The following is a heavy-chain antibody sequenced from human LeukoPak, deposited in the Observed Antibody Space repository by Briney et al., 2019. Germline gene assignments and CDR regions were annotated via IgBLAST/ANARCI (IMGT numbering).Heavy chain of an antibody. J-gene: IGHJ4*02. CDR3: ATGRGYYYDGSGYYFDY. CDR1: GYTFTSYA. V-gene: IGHV1-3*01. D-gene: IGHD3-22*01. Sequence: EASVKVSCKASGYTFTSYAIHWVRQAPGQRLEWMGWINAGNGNTKYSQKFQGRVTITRDTSASTAYMELSSLRSEDTAVYYCATGRGYYYDGSGYYFDYWGQGTLVTVSS. CDR2: INAGNGNT.